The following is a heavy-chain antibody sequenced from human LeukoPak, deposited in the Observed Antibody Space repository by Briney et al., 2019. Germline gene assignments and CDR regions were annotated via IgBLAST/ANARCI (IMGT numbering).Heavy chain of an antibody. CDR2: INHSGST. Sequence: PSETLSLTCAVYGGSFSGYYWSWIRQPPGKGLEWIGEINHSGSTNYNPSLKSRVTISVDTSKNQFSLKLSSVTAADTAVYYCARLYGSGEDYWGQGTLVTVSS. CDR3: ARLYGSGEDY. V-gene: IGHV4-34*01. CDR1: GGSFSGYY. D-gene: IGHD3-10*01. J-gene: IGHJ4*02.